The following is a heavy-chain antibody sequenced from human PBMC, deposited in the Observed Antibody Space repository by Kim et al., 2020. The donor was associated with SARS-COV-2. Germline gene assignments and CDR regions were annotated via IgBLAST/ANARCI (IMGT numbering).Heavy chain of an antibody. V-gene: IGHV3-23*01. Sequence: GGSLRLSCAASGFTLGNNVMSWVRQAPGRGLEWVSTIRTRASAETTYYADSVNGRFTVSRDISKNTLYLELISLRADDTALYYCAKDRGGSDWPVFVSWGQGTMVTVSA. J-gene: IGHJ4*02. CDR3: AKDRGGSDWPVFVS. CDR1: GFTLGNNV. D-gene: IGHD2-21*02. CDR2: IRTRASAETT.